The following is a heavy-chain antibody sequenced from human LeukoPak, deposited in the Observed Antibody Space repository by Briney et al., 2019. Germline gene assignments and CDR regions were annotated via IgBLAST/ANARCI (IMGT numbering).Heavy chain of an antibody. CDR1: GYTFTGYY. CDR2: MNPNSGNT. D-gene: IGHD3-10*01. V-gene: IGHV1-8*02. J-gene: IGHJ5*02. CDR3: ARGQVLDAWFGEWGNWFDP. Sequence: GASVKVSCKASGYTFTGYYMHWVRQAPGQGLEWMGWMNPNSGNTGYAQKFQGRVTMTRNTSISTAYMELSSLRSEDTAVYYCARGQVLDAWFGEWGNWFDPWGQGTLVTVSS.